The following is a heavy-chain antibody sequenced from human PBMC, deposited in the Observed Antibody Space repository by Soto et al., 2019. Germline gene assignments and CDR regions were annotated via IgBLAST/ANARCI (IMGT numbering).Heavy chain of an antibody. Sequence: ASVKVSCKASGYPFISYAITWVRQAPGQGLEWMGYMSGYNGETNYAQRLQGRLTMTRDTATSTAYMELGSLRSDDTAVYYCARGTIVVAPYYYMDVWGKGTTVTVSS. CDR1: GYPFISYA. D-gene: IGHD2-21*01. V-gene: IGHV1-18*01. J-gene: IGHJ6*03. CDR3: ARGTIVVAPYYYMDV. CDR2: MSGYNGET.